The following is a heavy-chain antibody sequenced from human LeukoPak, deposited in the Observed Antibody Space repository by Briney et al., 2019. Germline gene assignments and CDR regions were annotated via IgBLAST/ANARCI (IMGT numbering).Heavy chain of an antibody. Sequence: GGSLRLSCAASGLTFDDYAMHWVRQAPGKGLEWVSLISEDGGSTYYADSVKGRFTISRDNSNNSLYLQMNSLRLEDTALYYGAKSIAAAGYYYYGMDVWGQGTTVTVSS. CDR3: AKSIAAAGYYYYGMDV. V-gene: IGHV3-43*02. D-gene: IGHD6-13*01. CDR2: ISEDGGST. CDR1: GLTFDDYA. J-gene: IGHJ6*02.